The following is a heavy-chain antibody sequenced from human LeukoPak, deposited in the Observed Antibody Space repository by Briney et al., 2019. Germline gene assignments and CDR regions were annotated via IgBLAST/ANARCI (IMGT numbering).Heavy chain of an antibody. CDR1: GFTLSNYG. Sequence: GGSLRLSCAASGFTLSNYGMHWVRQPPGKGLEWVAVIYYDGSTKYYADSVKGRFTISRDNSKNTLYLQMKSLRAEDAAIYYCARDGRQAADYYYHGMDVWGQGTTVTVSS. V-gene: IGHV3-33*01. J-gene: IGHJ6*02. CDR3: ARDGRQAADYYYHGMDV. D-gene: IGHD6-13*01. CDR2: IYYDGSTK.